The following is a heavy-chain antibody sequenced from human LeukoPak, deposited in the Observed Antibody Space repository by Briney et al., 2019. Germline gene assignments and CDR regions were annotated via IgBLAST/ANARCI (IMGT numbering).Heavy chain of an antibody. V-gene: IGHV1-2*02. D-gene: IGHD5-18*01. Sequence: ASVKVSCKASGYTFTGSYMHWVRQAPGEGLEWMGWINPKSGGTSYAQKFHGRVTVTRDTSISTAYMELTSLRSDDTAVYYCAREETDSNSFDYWGQGTLVTVSS. CDR1: GYTFTGSY. CDR2: INPKSGGT. CDR3: AREETDSNSFDY. J-gene: IGHJ4*02.